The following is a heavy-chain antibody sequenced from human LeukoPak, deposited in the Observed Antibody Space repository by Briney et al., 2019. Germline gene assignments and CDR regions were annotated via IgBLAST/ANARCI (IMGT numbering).Heavy chain of an antibody. D-gene: IGHD3-10*01. V-gene: IGHV3-30*02. Sequence: GSLRLSCAASGFTFSSYGIHWVRQAPGKGLEWVAFIRYDGSNKYYADSVKGRFTISRDNSKNTLYLQMNSLRAEDTAVYYCAVYYGSGSYSHPYYYMDVWGKGTTVTISS. CDR3: AVYYGSGSYSHPYYYMDV. CDR1: GFTFSSYG. CDR2: IRYDGSNK. J-gene: IGHJ6*03.